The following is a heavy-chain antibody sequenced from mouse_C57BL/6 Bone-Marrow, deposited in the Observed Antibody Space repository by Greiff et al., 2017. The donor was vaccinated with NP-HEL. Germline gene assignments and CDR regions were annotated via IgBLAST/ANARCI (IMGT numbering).Heavy chain of an antibody. V-gene: IGHV1-69*01. J-gene: IGHJ4*01. CDR1: GYTFTSYW. D-gene: IGHD2-3*01. CDR2: IDPSDSYT. Sequence: QVQLQQPGAELVMPGASVKLSCKASGYTFTSYWMHWVKQRPGQGLEWIGEIDPSDSYTNYNQKFKGKSTLTVDKSSSTAYMQLSSLTSDDSAVYYCARDDGYYVWAMDYWGQGTSVTVSS. CDR3: ARDDGYYVWAMDY.